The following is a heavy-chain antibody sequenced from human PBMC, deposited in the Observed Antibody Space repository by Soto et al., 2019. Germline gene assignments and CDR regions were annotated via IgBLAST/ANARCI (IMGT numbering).Heavy chain of an antibody. CDR3: ARNEGYCSGGTCRAYYFDY. V-gene: IGHV1-18*01. Sequence: QVELVQSGAEVKKPGASVKVSCKASGYTFTNYGITSVRQAPGQGLEWMGWISPSNGNTNYVQRIQDRVTMTTDTSTSTAYMELRNLRSDDTAIYYCARNEGYCSGGTCRAYYFDYWGQGTLVAVSS. J-gene: IGHJ4*02. CDR2: ISPSNGNT. D-gene: IGHD2-15*01. CDR1: GYTFTNYG.